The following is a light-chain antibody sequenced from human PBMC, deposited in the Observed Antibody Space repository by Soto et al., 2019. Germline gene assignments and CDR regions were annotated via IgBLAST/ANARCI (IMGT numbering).Light chain of an antibody. J-gene: IGLJ1*01. CDR3: CSYAGSSTPLV. CDR2: EGS. Sequence: SGQTQPASVSGSPGQSIPISCTGTSSDVGSYNLVSWYQLHPGKAPKLIIYEGSKRPSGVSNRFSGSKSGNTASLTISGLQAEDEADYYCCSYAGSSTPLVFGTGTKVTVL. V-gene: IGLV2-23*01. CDR1: SSDVGSYNL.